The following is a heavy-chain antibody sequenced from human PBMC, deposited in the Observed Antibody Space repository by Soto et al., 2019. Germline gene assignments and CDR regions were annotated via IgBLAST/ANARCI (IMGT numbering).Heavy chain of an antibody. CDR3: AIDYYDSSGYYY. D-gene: IGHD3-22*01. V-gene: IGHV1-3*01. J-gene: IGHJ4*02. CDR1: GYTFTSYA. CDR2: INAGNGNT. Sequence: EASVKVSCKASGYTFTSYAIHWVRQAPGQRLEWMGWINAGNGNTKYSQKFQGRVTITRDTSASTAYMELSSLRSEDTAVYYCAIDYYDSSGYYYWGQGTLVTVS.